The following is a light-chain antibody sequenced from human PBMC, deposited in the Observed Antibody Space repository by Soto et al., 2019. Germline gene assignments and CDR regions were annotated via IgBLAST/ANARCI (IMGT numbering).Light chain of an antibody. CDR2: DAS. CDR1: QSVSSY. Sequence: EIVLTQSPATLSLSPGERATLSCRASQSVSSYLAWYQQKPGQAPRLLIYDASNRATGIPARFSGSESGTDFPLTISTLEPEDFAVYYCQQRSNWPPLFTFGPGTKVDIK. V-gene: IGKV3-11*01. CDR3: QQRSNWPPLFT. J-gene: IGKJ3*01.